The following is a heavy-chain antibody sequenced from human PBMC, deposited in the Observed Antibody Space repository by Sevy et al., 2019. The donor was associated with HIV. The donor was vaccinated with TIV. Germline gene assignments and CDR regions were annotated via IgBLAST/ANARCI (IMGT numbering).Heavy chain of an antibody. CDR2: IYYSGST. V-gene: IGHV4-31*03. D-gene: IGHD3-10*01. CDR1: GGSISSGGYY. CDR3: ASGITMVRGLGVYYYYMDV. J-gene: IGHJ6*03. Sequence: SETLSLTCTVSGGSISSGGYYWSWIRQHPGKGLEWIGYIYYSGSTYYNPSLKSRVTISVDTSKNQFSLKLSSLTAADTAVYYCASGITMVRGLGVYYYYMDVWGKGTTVTVSS.